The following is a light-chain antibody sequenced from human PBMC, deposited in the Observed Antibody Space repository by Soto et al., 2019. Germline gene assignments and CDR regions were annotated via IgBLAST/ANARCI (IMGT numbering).Light chain of an antibody. V-gene: IGLV7-43*01. CDR2: STS. Sequence: QAVVTQEPSLTVSPGGTVSLTCASINGEDTSGYYPTWYQQKPEQAPRALIYSTSNHHSWTPARFSGSLLGGKSALTLAGVHTEDADEYYSLLYYGGAVVFGGGAKLTVL. CDR1: NGEDTSGYY. CDR3: LLYYGGAVV. J-gene: IGLJ2*01.